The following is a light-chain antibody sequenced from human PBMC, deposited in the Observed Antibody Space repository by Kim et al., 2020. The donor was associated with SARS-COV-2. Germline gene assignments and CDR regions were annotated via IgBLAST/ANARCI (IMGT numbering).Light chain of an antibody. CDR3: QQLHTYPLT. CDR1: QDISSY. Sequence: SASVGDSVTITGRASQDISSYLVWYQQKPGKAPKLLTNAASTVQSGVPSRFGGSGSATDFTLTISSLQPEDFATYYCQQLHTYPLTFGGGTKLEI. V-gene: IGKV1-9*01. CDR2: AAS. J-gene: IGKJ4*01.